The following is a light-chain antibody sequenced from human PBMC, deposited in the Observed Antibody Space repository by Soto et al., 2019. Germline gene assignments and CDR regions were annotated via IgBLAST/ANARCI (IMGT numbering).Light chain of an antibody. J-gene: IGKJ1*01. CDR1: QPISSW. Sequence: DIQMTQSPPTLSASVGDRVTITCRASQPISSWLACYQQKPGKAPELLIFDASSLKSGVPSRFSGSGSGTEFTLTISRLQPDDVATYYCLQYSSHSWTFGQGTKVDIK. CDR3: LQYSSHSWT. V-gene: IGKV1-5*01. CDR2: DAS.